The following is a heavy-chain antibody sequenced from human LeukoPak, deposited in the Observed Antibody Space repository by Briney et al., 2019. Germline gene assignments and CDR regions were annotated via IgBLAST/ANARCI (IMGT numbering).Heavy chain of an antibody. CDR1: GFTFSRYG. Sequence: PGGSLRLSCAASGFTFSRYGMNWVRQAPGKGLEWVSYISSSSSTIYYADSAKGRFTISRDNAKNSLYLQMSSLRDEDTAVYYCARGSSSWGKGDYWGQGTLVTVSS. J-gene: IGHJ4*02. V-gene: IGHV3-48*02. CDR3: ARGSSSWGKGDY. D-gene: IGHD6-13*01. CDR2: ISSSSSTI.